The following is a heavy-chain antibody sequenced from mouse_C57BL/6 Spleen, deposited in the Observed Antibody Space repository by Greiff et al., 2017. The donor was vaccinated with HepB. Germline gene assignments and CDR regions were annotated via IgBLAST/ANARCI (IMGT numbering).Heavy chain of an antibody. J-gene: IGHJ1*03. D-gene: IGHD1-1*01. CDR2: ISSGGSYT. V-gene: IGHV5-6*01. CDR1: GFTFSSYG. CDR3: ASYGSSWYFDV. Sequence: EVQVVESGGDLVKPGGSLKLSCAASGFTFSSYGMSWVRQTPDKRLEWVATISSGGSYTYYPDSVKGRYTISRDNATNTLYLQMSSLKSEDTAMYYCASYGSSWYFDVWGTGTTVTVSS.